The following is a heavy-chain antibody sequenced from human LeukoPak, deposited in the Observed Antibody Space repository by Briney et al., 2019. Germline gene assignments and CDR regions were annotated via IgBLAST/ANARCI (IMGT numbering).Heavy chain of an antibody. Sequence: GASVKVSCKASGYTFTSYGISWVRQAPGQGLEWMGWISAYNGNTNYAQRLQGRVTMTTDTSTSTAYMELRSLRSDDTAVYYCARVGSIAAAWWPFDYWGQGTLVTVSS. CDR2: ISAYNGNT. CDR1: GYTFTSYG. V-gene: IGHV1-18*01. D-gene: IGHD6-13*01. J-gene: IGHJ4*02. CDR3: ARVGSIAAAWWPFDY.